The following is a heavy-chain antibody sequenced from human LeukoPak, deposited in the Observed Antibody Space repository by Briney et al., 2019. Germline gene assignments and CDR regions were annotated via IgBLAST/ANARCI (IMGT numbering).Heavy chain of an antibody. V-gene: IGHV3-33*01. CDR2: IWYDGSNK. D-gene: IGHD3-16*01. CDR3: AGAGGDDSRAPYGMDV. Sequence: TGGSLRLSCAASGFTFSNYGMHWVRQAPGKGLEWVAVIWYDGSNKYYADSVKGRFTISRDNSKNTLYLQMNSLRAEDTAVYCCAGAGGDDSRAPYGMDVWGQGTTVTVSS. J-gene: IGHJ6*02. CDR1: GFTFSNYG.